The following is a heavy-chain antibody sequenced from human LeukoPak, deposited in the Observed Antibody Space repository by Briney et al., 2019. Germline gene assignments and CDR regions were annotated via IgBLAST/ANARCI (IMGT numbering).Heavy chain of an antibody. Sequence: GASVKVSCKASGYTFTSYDINWVRQATGQGREWMGWMNPNSGNTGYAQKFQGRVTITRNTSISTAYMELSSLTSEDTAVYYCARTCSSTSCSDFDYWGQGTLVTVSS. D-gene: IGHD2-2*01. V-gene: IGHV1-8*03. CDR3: ARTCSSTSCSDFDY. CDR1: GYTFTSYD. J-gene: IGHJ4*02. CDR2: MNPNSGNT.